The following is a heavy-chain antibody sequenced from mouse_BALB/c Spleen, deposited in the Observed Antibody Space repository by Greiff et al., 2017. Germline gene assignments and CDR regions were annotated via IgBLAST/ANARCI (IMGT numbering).Heavy chain of an antibody. CDR3: ERHADYDYAMDY. Sequence: DVKLVESGGDLVKPGGSLKLSCAASGFTFSSYGMSWVRQTPDKRLEWVATISSGGSYTYYPDSVKGRFTISRDNAKNTLYLQMSSLKSEDTAMYYRERHADYDYAMDYWGQGTSVTGSS. J-gene: IGHJ4*01. CDR1: GFTFSSYG. CDR2: ISSGGSYT. V-gene: IGHV5-6*02. D-gene: IGHD2-4*01.